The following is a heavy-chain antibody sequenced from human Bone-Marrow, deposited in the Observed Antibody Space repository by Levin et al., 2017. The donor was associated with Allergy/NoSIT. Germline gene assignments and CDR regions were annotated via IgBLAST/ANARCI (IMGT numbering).Heavy chain of an antibody. CDR3: ARSMGRSYYFYYYALDV. Sequence: GGSLRLSCKASGFDFTNDWIAWVRQMPGKGLELMGLVYPADSDTSYSPSFQGHVTISADKSIRTSYLQWSSLKASDTAVYYCARSMGRSYYFYYYALDVWGQRTTVTVSS. CDR2: VYPADSDT. D-gene: IGHD1-26*01. J-gene: IGHJ6*02. V-gene: IGHV5-51*01. CDR1: GFDFTNDW.